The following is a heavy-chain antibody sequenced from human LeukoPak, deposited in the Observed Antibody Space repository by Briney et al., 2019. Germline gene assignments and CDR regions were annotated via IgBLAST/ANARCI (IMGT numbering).Heavy chain of an antibody. Sequence: ASVTVSCKASGYTFTGYYMYWVRQAPGQGLEWMGWINPNSGGTNYAQTFQGRVTMTRDTSISTAYMELSRLRSDDTAVYYCARDSRFGEYHFDYWGQGTLVTVSS. CDR3: ARDSRFGEYHFDY. D-gene: IGHD3-10*01. V-gene: IGHV1-2*02. CDR1: GYTFTGYY. CDR2: INPNSGGT. J-gene: IGHJ4*02.